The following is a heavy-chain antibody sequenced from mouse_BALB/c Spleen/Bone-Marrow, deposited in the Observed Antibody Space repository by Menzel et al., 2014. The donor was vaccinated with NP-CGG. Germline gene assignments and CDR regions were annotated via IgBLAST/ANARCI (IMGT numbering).Heavy chain of an antibody. CDR2: INPDSSTI. J-gene: IGHJ3*01. CDR1: GFDFSRYW. Sequence: EVKLMESGGGLVQPGGSLKLSYAASGFDFSRYWMSWVRQAPGKGLEWIGEINPDSSTINYTPSLKDKFIISRDNAKNTLYLQMSKVRSEDTALYYCAPNWDRGFAYWGQGTLVTVSA. CDR3: APNWDRGFAY. V-gene: IGHV4-1*02. D-gene: IGHD4-1*01.